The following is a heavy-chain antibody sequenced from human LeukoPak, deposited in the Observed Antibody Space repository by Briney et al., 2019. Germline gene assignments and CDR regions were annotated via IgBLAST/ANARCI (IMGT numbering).Heavy chain of an antibody. Sequence: ASVKASCKASGYTFTSYGISWVRQAPGQGLEWMGWISAYNGNTNYAQKLQGRVTMTTDTSTSTAYMELRSLRSDDTAVYYCARVHSGYDAPPNLDYWGQGTLVTVSS. V-gene: IGHV1-18*01. CDR2: ISAYNGNT. J-gene: IGHJ4*02. D-gene: IGHD5-12*01. CDR1: GYTFTSYG. CDR3: ARVHSGYDAPPNLDY.